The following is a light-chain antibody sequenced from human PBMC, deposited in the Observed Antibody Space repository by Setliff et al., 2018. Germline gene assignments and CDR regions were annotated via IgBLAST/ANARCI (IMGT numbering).Light chain of an antibody. CDR3: CSFAGTYSFV. CDR1: SSDVGGYNF. V-gene: IGLV2-11*01. J-gene: IGLJ1*01. Sequence: QSVLTQPRSVSGSPGQSVTISCTGTSSDVGGYNFVSWYQVYPGKAPKVMIYDVSKRPSGVPDRFSGSKSGTTASLTISGLQPEDEADYYCCSFAGTYSFVFGTGTRSPS. CDR2: DVS.